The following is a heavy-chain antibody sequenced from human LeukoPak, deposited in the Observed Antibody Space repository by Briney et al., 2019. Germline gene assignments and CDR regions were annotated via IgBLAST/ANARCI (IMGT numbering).Heavy chain of an antibody. CDR1: VDTFTSYY. D-gene: IGHD3-22*01. J-gene: IGHJ4*02. CDR2: INPSGGST. V-gene: IGHV1-46*01. CDR3: AREDTYYYDSSGYYYFDY. Sequence: GASVKVSCKASVDTFTSYYMHWVRQAPGQGLEWMGIINPSGGSTSYAQKFQGRVTMTRDTSTSTVYMELSSLRSEDTAVYYCAREDTYYYDSSGYYYFDYWGQGTLVTVSS.